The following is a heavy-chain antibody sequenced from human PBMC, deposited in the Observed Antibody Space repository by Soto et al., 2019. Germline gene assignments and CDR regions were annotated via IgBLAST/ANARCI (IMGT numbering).Heavy chain of an antibody. CDR1: GGSISSYY. J-gene: IGHJ4*02. D-gene: IGHD3-22*01. CDR3: ARGYDSSGYYSPQKYYFDY. CDR2: IYYSGST. Sequence: SETLSLTCTVSGGSISSYYWSWIRQPPGKGLEWIGYIYYSGSTNYNPSLKSRVTISVDTSKNQFSLKLSSVTAADTAVYYCARGYDSSGYYSPQKYYFDYWGQGTLVTVSS. V-gene: IGHV4-59*01.